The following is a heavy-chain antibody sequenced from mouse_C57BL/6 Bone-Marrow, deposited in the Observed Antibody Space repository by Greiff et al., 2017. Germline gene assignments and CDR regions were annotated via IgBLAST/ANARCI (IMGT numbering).Heavy chain of an antibody. CDR3: ASLDSTGYVAWFAY. D-gene: IGHD3-2*02. J-gene: IGHJ3*01. Sequence: EVKLVESGGGLVKPGGSLKLSCAASGFTFSSYTMSWVRQTPEKRLEWVATISGGGGNTYYPDSVKGRFTISRDNAKNTLYRQMSSLRSEDTALYYCASLDSTGYVAWFAYWGQGTLVTVSA. CDR2: ISGGGGNT. CDR1: GFTFSSYT. V-gene: IGHV5-9*01.